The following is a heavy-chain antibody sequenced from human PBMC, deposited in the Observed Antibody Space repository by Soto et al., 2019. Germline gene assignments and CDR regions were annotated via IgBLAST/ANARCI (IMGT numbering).Heavy chain of an antibody. CDR2: ISGSGGST. Sequence: GGSLRLSCAASGFTFSSYAMSWVRQAPGKGLEWVSAISGSGGSTYYADSVKGRFTISRDNSKNTLYLQMNSLRAEDTAVYYCAKDLISPPIYDILSGAGYNWFDPWGQGTLVTVSS. V-gene: IGHV3-23*01. D-gene: IGHD3-9*01. J-gene: IGHJ5*02. CDR1: GFTFSSYA. CDR3: AKDLISPPIYDILSGAGYNWFDP.